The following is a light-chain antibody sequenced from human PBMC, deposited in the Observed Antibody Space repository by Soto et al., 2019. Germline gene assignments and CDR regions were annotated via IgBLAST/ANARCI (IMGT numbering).Light chain of an antibody. Sequence: EIVMTQSPATLSVSPGESATLSCRASQSVSSNLAWYQQKPGQAPRLLSYGASTRANGIPARYSGSESGTEFTLTISSLQSEDFAVYYCQQYNNWLRTFGQGTKVEIK. V-gene: IGKV3-15*01. CDR1: QSVSSN. CDR3: QQYNNWLRT. CDR2: GAS. J-gene: IGKJ1*01.